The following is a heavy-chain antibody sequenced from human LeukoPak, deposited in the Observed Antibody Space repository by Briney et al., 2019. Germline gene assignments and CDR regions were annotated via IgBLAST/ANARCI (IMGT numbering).Heavy chain of an antibody. CDR1: GGSVGSFSIYY. J-gene: IGHJ4*02. D-gene: IGHD6-19*01. V-gene: IGHV4-4*07. CDR2: IYTGGST. Sequence: SETLSLTCSVSGGSVGSFSIYYWSWVRQPAGKGLEWIGRIYTGGSTSTSYNPSLKSRVSISVDKTKNHFSLTLRSVTAADAAVYYCAMYKYDTSGFDYWGQGTRVTVSS. CDR3: AMYKYDTSGFDY.